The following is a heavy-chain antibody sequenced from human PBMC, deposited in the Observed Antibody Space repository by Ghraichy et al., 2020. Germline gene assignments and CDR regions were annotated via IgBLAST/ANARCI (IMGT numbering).Heavy chain of an antibody. V-gene: IGHV6-1*01. Sequence: SQTLSLTCAISGDSVSSNSASWNWFRQSPSRGLEWLGRTYLWSKWTVDYAESVKGRITINPDTSKNQFSLQLNSVTPEDTAVYYCARRRYVAYEGYMDVWGKGTTVTVSS. D-gene: IGHD3-16*01. J-gene: IGHJ6*03. CDR3: ARRRYVAYEGYMDV. CDR1: GDSVSSNSAS. CDR2: TYLWSKWTV.